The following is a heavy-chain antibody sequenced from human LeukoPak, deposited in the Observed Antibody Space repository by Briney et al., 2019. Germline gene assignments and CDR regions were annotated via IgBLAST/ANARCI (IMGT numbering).Heavy chain of an antibody. Sequence: PSETLSLTCTVSGGSISSYYWSWIRQPPGKGLEWIGYIYYSGSTNYNHSLKRRVTISVDTSKNQFSLKLSSVTAADTAVYYCARQVVVAATSWFDPWGQGTLVTVSS. CDR2: IYYSGST. J-gene: IGHJ5*02. CDR3: ARQVVVAATSWFDP. D-gene: IGHD2-15*01. CDR1: GGSISSYY. V-gene: IGHV4-59*01.